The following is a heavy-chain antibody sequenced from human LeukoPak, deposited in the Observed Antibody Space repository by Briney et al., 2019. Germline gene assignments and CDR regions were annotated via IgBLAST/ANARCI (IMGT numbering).Heavy chain of an antibody. J-gene: IGHJ5*02. CDR2: ISYSGNT. V-gene: IGHV4-59*01. Sequence: SETLSPTCTLSGGSISSYYWSWIRQPPGKGLEWIGYISYSGNTNYNPSLKSRVTISVDTSKNQFSLKLSSVTAADTAVYYCARDYNGSTRFDPWGQGTLVTVSS. D-gene: IGHD3-10*01. CDR3: ARDYNGSTRFDP. CDR1: GGSISSYY.